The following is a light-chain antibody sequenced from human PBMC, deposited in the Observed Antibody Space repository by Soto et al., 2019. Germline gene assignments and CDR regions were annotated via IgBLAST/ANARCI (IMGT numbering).Light chain of an antibody. J-gene: IGKJ5*01. CDR2: AAS. CDR1: ESIARH. Sequence: DIQMTQSPSSLSASVGDRVTITCRASESIARHLNWYQQKPGKAPKLLIYAASSLQNGVPSRFRGGGSGTDFTLTISNLQPEDFANYYCQQSYSTLSISFGLGTRLEIK. V-gene: IGKV1-39*01. CDR3: QQSYSTLSIS.